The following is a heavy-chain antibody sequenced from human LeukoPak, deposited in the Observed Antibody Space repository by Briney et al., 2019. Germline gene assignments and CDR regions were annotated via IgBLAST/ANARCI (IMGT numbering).Heavy chain of an antibody. D-gene: IGHD3-22*01. CDR1: GASISSSSYY. CDR3: ARHPGYYDSSGYYVSAFDI. J-gene: IGHJ3*02. V-gene: IGHV4-39*01. CDR2: IYYSGST. Sequence: SETLSLTCTVSGASISSSSYYWGWIRQSPGKGLEWIGSIYYSGSTYFNPSLKSRVTMSVDTSKNHFSLKLTSVAAADTAVYYCARHPGYYDSSGYYVSAFDIWGQGTMVTVSS.